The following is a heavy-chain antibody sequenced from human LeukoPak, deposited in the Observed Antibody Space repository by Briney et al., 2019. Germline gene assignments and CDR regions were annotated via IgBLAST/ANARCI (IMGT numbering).Heavy chain of an antibody. CDR2: IWYDGSNK. CDR3: ARVYSNSPEYGMDV. D-gene: IGHD2/OR15-2a*01. CDR1: GFTFSSCG. J-gene: IGHJ6*02. Sequence: PGGSLRLSCAASGFTFSSCGMYWVRQAPGKGLEWVAVIWYDGSNKYYADSVKGRFTISRDNSKNTVYLQMNSLRAEDTAVYYCARVYSNSPEYGMDVWGQGTTVTVSS. V-gene: IGHV3-33*01.